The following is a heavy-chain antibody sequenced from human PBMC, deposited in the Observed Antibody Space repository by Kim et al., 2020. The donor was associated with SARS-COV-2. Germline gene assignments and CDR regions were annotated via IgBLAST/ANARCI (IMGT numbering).Heavy chain of an antibody. V-gene: IGHV3-21*01. CDR1: GFTFSSYS. CDR2: ISSSSSYI. J-gene: IGHJ4*02. D-gene: IGHD5-18*01. CDR3: ARVSPTMATPSDY. Sequence: GGSLRLSCAASGFTFSSYSMNWVRQAPGKGLEWVSSISSSSSYIYYADSVKGRFTISRDNAKNSLYLQMNSLRAEDTAVYYCARVSPTMATPSDYWGQGTLVTVSS.